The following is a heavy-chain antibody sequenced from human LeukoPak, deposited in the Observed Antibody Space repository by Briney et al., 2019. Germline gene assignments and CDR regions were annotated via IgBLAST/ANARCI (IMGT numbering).Heavy chain of an antibody. J-gene: IGHJ4*02. D-gene: IGHD2-2*01. Sequence: GGSLRLSCAASGFTFSDYYMTWIRQAPGKGLEWVSHISSGGSIIHYADSVKGRFTISRDNAKNSLFLQMNSLRAEDTAVYYCARFRLSTSYDRFDYWGQGTLVTVSS. CDR3: ARFRLSTSYDRFDY. CDR2: ISSGGSII. CDR1: GFTFSDYY. V-gene: IGHV3-11*01.